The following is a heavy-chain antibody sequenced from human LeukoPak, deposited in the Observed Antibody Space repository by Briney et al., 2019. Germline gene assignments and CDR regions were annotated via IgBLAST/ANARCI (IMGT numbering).Heavy chain of an antibody. V-gene: IGHV3-30-3*01. CDR3: ARALYSSSCGDY. D-gene: IGHD6-13*01. Sequence: AVISYDGSNKYYADSVKGRFTISRDNSKNTLYLQMNSLRAEDTAVYYCARALYSSSCGDYWGQGTLVTVSS. CDR2: ISYDGSNK. J-gene: IGHJ4*02.